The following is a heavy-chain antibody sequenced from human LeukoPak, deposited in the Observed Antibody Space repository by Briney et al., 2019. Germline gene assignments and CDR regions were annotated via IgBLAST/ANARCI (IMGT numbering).Heavy chain of an antibody. CDR1: GGSFSGYY. Sequence: SETLSLTCAVYGGSFSGYYWSWIRQPPGKGLEWIGEINHSGGTNYNPSLKSRVTISVDTSKNQFSLKLSSVTAADTAVYYCARGGYYYDPIIDYWGQGTLVTVSS. J-gene: IGHJ4*02. D-gene: IGHD3-22*01. V-gene: IGHV4-34*01. CDR2: INHSGGT. CDR3: ARGGYYYDPIIDY.